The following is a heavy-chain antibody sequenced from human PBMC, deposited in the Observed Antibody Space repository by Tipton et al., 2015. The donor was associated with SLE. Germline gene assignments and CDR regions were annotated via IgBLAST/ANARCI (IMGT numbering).Heavy chain of an antibody. J-gene: IGHJ2*01. CDR2: ISGSGGST. CDR1: GFTFSSYA. Sequence: SLRLSCAASGFTFSSYAMSWVRQAPGKGLEWVSAISGSGGSTYYADSVKGRFTISRDNSKNTLYLQMNSLRAEDTAVYYCARSNGDFLAPPWYFDLWGRVSLVTVFS. V-gene: IGHV3-23*01. D-gene: IGHD4-17*01. CDR3: ARSNGDFLAPPWYFDL.